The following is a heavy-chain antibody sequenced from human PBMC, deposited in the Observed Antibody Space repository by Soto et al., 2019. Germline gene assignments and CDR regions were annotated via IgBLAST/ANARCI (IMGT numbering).Heavy chain of an antibody. V-gene: IGHV3-64D*06. Sequence: GGSLRLSCSASGFTFSSYAMHWVRQAPGKGLEYVSAISSNGGSTYYADSVKGRFTISRDNSKNTLYLQMSSLRAEDTAVYYCVKEGSSSSGEAFDIWGQGTMVTVSS. CDR2: ISSNGGST. D-gene: IGHD6-6*01. CDR1: GFTFSSYA. J-gene: IGHJ3*02. CDR3: VKEGSSSSGEAFDI.